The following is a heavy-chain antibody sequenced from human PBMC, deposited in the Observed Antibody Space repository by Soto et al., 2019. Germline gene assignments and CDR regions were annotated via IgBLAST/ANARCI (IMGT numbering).Heavy chain of an antibody. V-gene: IGHV3-11*05. Sequence: GGSLRLSCAASGFTFSDYYMSWIRQAPGKGLEWVSYISSSSIYTNFADSVKGRFTISRDNAKNSLYLQMNSLRAEDTAVYYCARDRRGYYDSSGYYYFDYWGQGMLVTVSS. CDR2: ISSSSIYT. J-gene: IGHJ4*02. D-gene: IGHD3-22*01. CDR3: ARDRRGYYDSSGYYYFDY. CDR1: GFTFSDYY.